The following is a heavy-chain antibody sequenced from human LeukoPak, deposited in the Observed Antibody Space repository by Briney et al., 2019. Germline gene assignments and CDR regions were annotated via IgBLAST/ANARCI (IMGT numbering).Heavy chain of an antibody. J-gene: IGHJ4*02. CDR1: GYTFTGYY. Sequence: ASVKVSRKASGYTFTGYYMHWVRQAPGQGLEWMGWINPNSGGTNYAQKFQGRVTMTRDTSISTAYMELSSLRSEDTAVYYCARTPPGGDVDHWGQGTLVTVSS. V-gene: IGHV1-2*02. CDR2: INPNSGGT. D-gene: IGHD3-16*01. CDR3: ARTPPGGDVDH.